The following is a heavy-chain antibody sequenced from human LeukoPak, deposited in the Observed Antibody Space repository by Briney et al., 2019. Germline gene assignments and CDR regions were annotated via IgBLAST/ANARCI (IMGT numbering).Heavy chain of an antibody. D-gene: IGHD6-13*01. Sequence: GGSLRLSCVASGFTFSSYWMHWVRQAPGKGLVWVSRINSDGSSTSSADSVKGRFTISRDNAKNTLYLQMNSLRAEDTAVYYCARDIGGAAAGTGVGYWGQGTLVTVSS. V-gene: IGHV3-74*01. J-gene: IGHJ4*02. CDR1: GFTFSSYW. CDR2: INSDGSST. CDR3: ARDIGGAAAGTGVGY.